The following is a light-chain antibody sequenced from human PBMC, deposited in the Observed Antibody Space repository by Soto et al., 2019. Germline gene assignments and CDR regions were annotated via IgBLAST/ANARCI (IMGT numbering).Light chain of an antibody. J-gene: IGKJ1*01. CDR2: DAS. V-gene: IGKV3-11*01. CDR3: QQHSNWPPEVT. Sequence: EIVLTQSPATLSLSPGERATLSCRASQSVSSYLAWYQQKPGQAPRLLIYDASNRATGIPARFSGSGSGTDFTLTISSLEPEDFAVYYCQQHSNWPPEVTFGQGTKVEIK. CDR1: QSVSSY.